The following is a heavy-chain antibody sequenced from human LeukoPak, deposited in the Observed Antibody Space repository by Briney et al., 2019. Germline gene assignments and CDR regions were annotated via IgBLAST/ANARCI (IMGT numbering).Heavy chain of an antibody. Sequence: PGGSLRLSCAASGFTSSSYDMHWVRQATGKGLEWVSAIGTAGDTYYPGSVKGRFTISRENAKNSLYLQMNSLRAGDTAVYYCARGIVGAVSYYFDYWGQGTLVTVSS. J-gene: IGHJ4*02. CDR2: IGTAGDT. CDR1: GFTSSSYD. V-gene: IGHV3-13*01. D-gene: IGHD1-26*01. CDR3: ARGIVGAVSYYFDY.